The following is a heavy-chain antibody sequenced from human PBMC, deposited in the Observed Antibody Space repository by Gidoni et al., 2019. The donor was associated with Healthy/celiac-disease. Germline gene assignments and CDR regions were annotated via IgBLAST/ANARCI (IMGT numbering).Heavy chain of an antibody. V-gene: IGHV3-30*18. Sequence: GFTFSSYGMHWVRQAPGKGLEWVAVISYDGSNKYYADSVKGRFTISRDNSKNTLYLQMNSLRAEDTAVYYCAKDSQPLIVVVPAAIYYWGQGTLVTVSS. J-gene: IGHJ4*02. D-gene: IGHD2-2*01. CDR2: ISYDGSNK. CDR1: GFTFSSYG. CDR3: AKDSQPLIVVVPAAIYY.